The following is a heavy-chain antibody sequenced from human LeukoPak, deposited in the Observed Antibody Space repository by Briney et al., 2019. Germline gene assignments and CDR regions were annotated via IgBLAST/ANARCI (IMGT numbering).Heavy chain of an antibody. CDR2: INSDGSST. Sequence: GGSLRLSCAASGFIFTNYFMSWVRQAPGKGLVWVSRINSDGSSTSYADSVKGRFTISRDNAKNTLYLQMNSLRAEDTAVYYCASDSSGFDYWGQGTLVTVSS. J-gene: IGHJ4*02. V-gene: IGHV3-74*01. D-gene: IGHD6-19*01. CDR3: ASDSSGFDY. CDR1: GFIFTNYF.